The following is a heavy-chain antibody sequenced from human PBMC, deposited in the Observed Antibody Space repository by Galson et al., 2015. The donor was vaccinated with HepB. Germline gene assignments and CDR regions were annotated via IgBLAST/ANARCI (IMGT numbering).Heavy chain of an antibody. D-gene: IGHD5-24*01. J-gene: IGHJ4*02. CDR1: GGSISSYY. CDR2: IYYSGSA. CDR3: ARRGDGYNPDY. Sequence: ETLSLTCTVSGGSISSYYWSWIRQPPGKGLEWIGYIYYSGSANYNPSLKSRVTISVDTSKNQFSLKLSSVTAADTAVYYCARRGDGYNPDYWGQGTLVTVSS. V-gene: IGHV4-59*08.